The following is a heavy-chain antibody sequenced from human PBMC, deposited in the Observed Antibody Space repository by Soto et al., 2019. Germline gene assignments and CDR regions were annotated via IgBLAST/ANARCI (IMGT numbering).Heavy chain of an antibody. D-gene: IGHD5-12*01. CDR1: GFTFSSYS. CDR2: ISSSSSTI. CDR3: ARDSGSSGYGSGAY. V-gene: IGHV3-48*01. Sequence: EVQLVESGGGLVQPGGSLRLSCAASGFTFSSYSMNWVRQAPGKGLEWVSYISSSSSTIYYADSVKGRFTISSDNAKNSLYLQMSSLRAEDTAVYYCARDSGSSGYGSGAYWGQGALVTVSS. J-gene: IGHJ4*02.